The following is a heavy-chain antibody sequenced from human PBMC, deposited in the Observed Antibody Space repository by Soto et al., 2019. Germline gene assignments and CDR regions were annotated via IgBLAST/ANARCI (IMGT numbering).Heavy chain of an antibody. CDR2: IKQDGSEK. J-gene: IGHJ6*02. D-gene: IGHD3-9*01. V-gene: IGHV3-7*01. Sequence: PGGSLRLSCAASGFTFSTYWMSWVRQAPGKGFEWVANIKQDGSEKWYVDSVKGRFTISRDNAKKSLFLQMNSLRVEDTAVYYCARDTADISTGYYTYAMDVWGHGTTVTVSS. CDR1: GFTFSTYW. CDR3: ARDTADISTGYYTYAMDV.